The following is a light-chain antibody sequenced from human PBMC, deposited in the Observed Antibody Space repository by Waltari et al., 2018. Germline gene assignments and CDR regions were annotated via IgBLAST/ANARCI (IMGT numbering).Light chain of an antibody. J-gene: IGLJ3*02. CDR3: NSYTGSNSWV. Sequence: QSALTQPASVSGSPGQSITISCYGTSSDVGFYNYVSWYQQHPGKAPKLLIYDCRQGPSGVSDRFSGSKSGNTASLTISGLQAEDEADYYCNSYTGSNSWVVGGGTKVTVL. CDR2: DCR. CDR1: SSDVGFYNY. V-gene: IGLV2-14*01.